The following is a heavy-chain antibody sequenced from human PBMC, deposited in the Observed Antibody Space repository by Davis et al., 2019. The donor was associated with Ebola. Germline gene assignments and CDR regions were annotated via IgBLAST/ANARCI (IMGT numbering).Heavy chain of an antibody. D-gene: IGHD1-26*01. CDR2: IYYSGTT. J-gene: IGHJ4*02. V-gene: IGHV4-59*01. CDR1: GASMSGFY. CDR3: ARTPQYTSYGSYFDY. Sequence: SETLSLTCTVSGASMSGFYWSWIRQPPGKGLEWIGNIYYSGTTNYSPSLQSRVTISGDTSNNQFSLNVNSVTAADTAIYYCARTPQYTSYGSYFDYWGQGALVTVSS.